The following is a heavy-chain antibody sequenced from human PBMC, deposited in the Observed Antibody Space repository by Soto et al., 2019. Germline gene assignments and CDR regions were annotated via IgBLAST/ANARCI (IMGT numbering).Heavy chain of an antibody. Sequence: LSLTCTVSGGPINTYYWSWIRQSPGKGLEWIGFIDYGGTTKYNPSLKSRVIISVDTSKSQFSLKLRSVTAADTAVYYCARQTTVTYHFDNWGQGTLVTVSS. D-gene: IGHD4-17*01. V-gene: IGHV4-59*08. CDR3: ARQTTVTYHFDN. J-gene: IGHJ4*02. CDR2: IDYGGTT. CDR1: GGPINTYY.